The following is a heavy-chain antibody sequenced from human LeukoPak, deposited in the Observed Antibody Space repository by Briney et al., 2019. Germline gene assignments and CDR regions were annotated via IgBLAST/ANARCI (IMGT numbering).Heavy chain of an antibody. CDR2: IKEDGSEK. CDR1: EITFSRYW. V-gene: IGHV3-7*01. CDR3: ARRAGAYSHPYDY. Sequence: GGSLRLSCAASEITFSRYWMSWVRQAPGKGLEWVANIKEDGSEKKYVDSVKGRFTISRDNAKNSVYLQMTSLRAEDTAIYYCARRAGAYSHPYDYWGQGTLVTVSS. J-gene: IGHJ4*02. D-gene: IGHD4/OR15-4a*01.